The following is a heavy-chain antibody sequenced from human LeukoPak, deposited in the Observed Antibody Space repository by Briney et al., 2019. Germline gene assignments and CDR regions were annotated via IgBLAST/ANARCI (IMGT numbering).Heavy chain of an antibody. J-gene: IGHJ4*02. D-gene: IGHD1-26*01. V-gene: IGHV3-53*01. CDR1: ALIFTREY. Sequence: PGGSLRLSCEVSALIFTREYMTWVRQSPGKGLEWLSTSHPSDTTYYSESVKGRLPVSRDHSKKTLYLQMKSLTAEDTAMYYCLPLRGGVGDTGFLDYWGQGIPVTVSS. CDR3: LPLRGGVGDTGFLDY. CDR2: SHPSDTT.